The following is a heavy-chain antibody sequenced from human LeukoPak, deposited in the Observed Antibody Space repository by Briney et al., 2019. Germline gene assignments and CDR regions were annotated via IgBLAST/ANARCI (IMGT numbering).Heavy chain of an antibody. J-gene: IGHJ4*02. CDR2: INPNSGGT. CDR1: GYTFTGYY. CDR3: ARLNWGSSHDFDY. Sequence: ASVKVSCKASGYTFTGYYMHWVRRAPGQGLEWMGWINPNSGGTNYAQKFQGRVTMTRDTSISTAYMELSRLRSDDTAVYYCARLNWGSSHDFDYGGQGTLVTVSS. D-gene: IGHD7-27*01. V-gene: IGHV1-2*02.